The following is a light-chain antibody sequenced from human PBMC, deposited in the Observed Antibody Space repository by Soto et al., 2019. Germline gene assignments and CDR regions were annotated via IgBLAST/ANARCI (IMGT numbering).Light chain of an antibody. Sequence: DIQMTQSPSSLSASVGDRVTITCRASQSINTYLNWYQQKPGKAPKLLIYAASSLQSGVPSRFSGRGSGTDFTLTISSLQPEDFATYFCHQSYSSPRGTFDQGTNVEIK. CDR1: QSINTY. CDR2: AAS. V-gene: IGKV1-39*01. J-gene: IGKJ1*01. CDR3: HQSYSSPRGT.